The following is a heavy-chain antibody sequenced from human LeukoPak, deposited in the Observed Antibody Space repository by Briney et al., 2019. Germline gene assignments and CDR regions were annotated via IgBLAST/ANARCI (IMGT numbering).Heavy chain of an antibody. V-gene: IGHV4-31*03. CDR3: ARWSSSSEETDFDY. CDR2: IYYSGSM. CDR1: GGSIRSGGYY. D-gene: IGHD6-6*01. J-gene: IGHJ4*02. Sequence: PSQTLSLTCTVSGGSIRSGGYYWSWIRQHPGKGLEWIGYIYYSGSMYYNPSLKSRFTMSVDTSKNQFSLKLTSLTVADTAVYYCARWSSSSEETDFDYWGQGTLVTVSS.